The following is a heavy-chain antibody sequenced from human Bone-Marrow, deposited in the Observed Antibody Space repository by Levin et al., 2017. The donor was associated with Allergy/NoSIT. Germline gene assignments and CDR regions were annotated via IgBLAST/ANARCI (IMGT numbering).Heavy chain of an antibody. J-gene: IGHJ3*01. CDR1: GFTLNPYA. Sequence: GESLKISCAASGFTLNPYAMSWVRQAPGKGLEWVASIDSSGGGTYYADSVKGRFTISRDTSKDTLYLQMNSLRPEDTAVYYCAKDPTVFPAFDVWGQGTRVTVSS. D-gene: IGHD5/OR15-5a*01. V-gene: IGHV3-23*01. CDR2: IDSSGGGT. CDR3: AKDPTVFPAFDV.